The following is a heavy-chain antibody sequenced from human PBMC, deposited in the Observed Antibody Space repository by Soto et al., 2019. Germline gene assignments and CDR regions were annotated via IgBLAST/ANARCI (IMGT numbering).Heavy chain of an antibody. V-gene: IGHV3-11*05. CDR1: GFTFSDNY. Sequence: QVQLVESGGGLVKPGGSLRLSCAGSGFTFSDNYMSWIRQAPGKGLEWVSFISSSSDYTNYADSVKGRFTISRDNARNSLSLPMNSLTVEDTAVFYCARGSGIIAPGLWGRGTLVTVSS. D-gene: IGHD1-20*01. CDR3: ARGSGIIAPGL. J-gene: IGHJ4*02. CDR2: ISSSSDYT.